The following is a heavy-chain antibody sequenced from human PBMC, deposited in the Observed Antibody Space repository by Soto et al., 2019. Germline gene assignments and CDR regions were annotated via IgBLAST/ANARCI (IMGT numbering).Heavy chain of an antibody. CDR2: ISSSSSTI. CDR3: AREEEAARLGYYYGMDV. D-gene: IGHD6-6*01. J-gene: IGHJ6*02. CDR1: GFTFSGYS. V-gene: IGHV3-48*02. Sequence: GSLRLSCAASGFTFSGYSMNWVRQAPGKGLEWVSYISSSSSTIYYADSVKGRFTISRDNAKNSLYLQMNSLRDEDTAVYYCAREEEAARLGYYYGMDVWGQGTTVTVSS.